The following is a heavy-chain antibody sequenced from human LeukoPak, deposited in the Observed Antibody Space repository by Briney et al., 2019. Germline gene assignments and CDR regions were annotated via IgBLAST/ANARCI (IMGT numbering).Heavy chain of an antibody. D-gene: IGHD1-26*01. CDR3: ASSIVGAIDAFDI. Sequence: ASVKVSCKASGYTFTSYAMHWVRQAPGQRLEWMGWINAGNGNTKYSQKFQGRVTITRDTSASTAYMELSSLRSEDTAVYYCASSIVGAIDAFDIWGQGTMVTVSS. CDR1: GYTFTSYA. CDR2: INAGNGNT. J-gene: IGHJ3*02. V-gene: IGHV1-3*01.